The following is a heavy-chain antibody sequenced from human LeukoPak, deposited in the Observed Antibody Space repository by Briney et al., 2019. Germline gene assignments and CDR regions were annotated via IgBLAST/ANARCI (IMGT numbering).Heavy chain of an antibody. V-gene: IGHV3-30*18. CDR3: AKDLGGSGSYYEPNYFDY. D-gene: IGHD3-10*01. J-gene: IGHJ4*02. CDR1: GFTFSSYG. Sequence: PGGSLRLSCAASGFTFSSYGMHWVRQAPGKGLEWVAVISYDGSNKYYADSVKGRFTISRDNSKNTLYLQMNSLRAEDTAVHYCAKDLGGSGSYYEPNYFDYWGQGTLVTVSS. CDR2: ISYDGSNK.